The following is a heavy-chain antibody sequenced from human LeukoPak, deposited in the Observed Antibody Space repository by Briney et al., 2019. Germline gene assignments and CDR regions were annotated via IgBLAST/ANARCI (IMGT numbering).Heavy chain of an antibody. Sequence: PGGSLRLSCAASGFTFSSYAMHWVRQAPGKGLEWVAFIRYDGRNKYYADSVKGRFTISRDNSKNTLYLQMNSLRAEDTSVYYCARAPREWLLGYYFDYWGQGTLVTVSS. CDR3: ARAPREWLLGYYFDY. CDR1: GFTFSSYA. D-gene: IGHD3-3*01. V-gene: IGHV3-30*02. CDR2: IRYDGRNK. J-gene: IGHJ4*02.